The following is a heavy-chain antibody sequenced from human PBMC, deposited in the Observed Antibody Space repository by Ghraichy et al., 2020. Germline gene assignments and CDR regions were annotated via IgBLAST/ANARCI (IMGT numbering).Heavy chain of an antibody. J-gene: IGHJ4*02. V-gene: IGHV3-23*01. CDR2: ISGSANRP. CDR3: AREGSCSGDVCSPILAY. D-gene: IGHD2-15*01. Sequence: GGSLRLSCTASGFMVSRYSMSWVRQAPGKGLEWISAISGSANRPFYANSVKGRFTIPRENSKDTLYLEINSLRAEDTAIYYCAREGSCSGDVCSPILAYWGQGTLVTVSS. CDR1: GFMVSRYS.